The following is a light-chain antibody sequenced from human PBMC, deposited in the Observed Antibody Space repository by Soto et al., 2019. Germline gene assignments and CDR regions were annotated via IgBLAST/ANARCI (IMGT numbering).Light chain of an antibody. J-gene: IGLJ1*01. CDR1: SSNNGAGYD. CDR3: QSYDSSLSGYV. V-gene: IGLV1-40*01. Sequence: QSVLTQPPSVSGAPGQRVTISCTGSSSNNGAGYDVHWYQHLPGTAPKLLIYGNNDRPSGVPDRFSGSKSGTSVSLAITGLQAEDEADYYCQSYDSSLSGYVFGTGTKLTVL. CDR2: GNN.